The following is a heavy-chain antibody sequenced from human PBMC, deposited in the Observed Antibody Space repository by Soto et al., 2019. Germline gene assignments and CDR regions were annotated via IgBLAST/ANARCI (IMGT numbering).Heavy chain of an antibody. CDR3: ARGGRRGLGYCISTSCDNYYGMDV. CDR2: ISSSSSTI. V-gene: IGHV3-48*02. CDR1: GFTFSSYS. J-gene: IGHJ6*02. Sequence: PGGSLRLSCAASGFTFSSYSMNWVRQAPGKGLEWVSYISSSSSTIYYADSVKGRFTISRDNAKNSLYLQMNSLRDEDTAVYYCARGGRRGLGYCISTSCDNYYGMDVWGQGTTVTVSS. D-gene: IGHD2-2*01.